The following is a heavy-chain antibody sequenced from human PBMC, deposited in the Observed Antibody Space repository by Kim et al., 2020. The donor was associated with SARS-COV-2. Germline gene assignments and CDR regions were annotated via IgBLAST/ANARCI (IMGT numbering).Heavy chain of an antibody. CDR1: GGSISSGGYY. D-gene: IGHD5-12*01. CDR2: IYYSGST. CDR3: ALEVGGYDLGYFDL. J-gene: IGHJ2*01. V-gene: IGHV4-31*03. Sequence: SETLSLTCTVSGGSISSGGYYWSWIRQHPGKGLEWIGYIYYSGSTYYNPSLKSRVTISVDTSKNQFSLKLSSVTAADTAVYYCALEVGGYDLGYFDLWGRGTLVTVSS.